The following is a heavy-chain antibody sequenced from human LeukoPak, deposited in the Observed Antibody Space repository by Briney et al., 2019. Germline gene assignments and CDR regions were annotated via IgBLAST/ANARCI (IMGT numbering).Heavy chain of an antibody. V-gene: IGHV1-2*02. CDR1: GYTFTGYD. D-gene: IGHD3-9*01. Sequence: ASVKVSCKASGYTFTGYDMHWMRQAPGQGLEWMGWINPNSGGTNYAQKFQGRVTMTRDTSISTAYMELSRLRSDDTAVYYCARDEGILVTAEYYFDYWGQGTLVTVSS. CDR2: INPNSGGT. CDR3: ARDEGILVTAEYYFDY. J-gene: IGHJ4*02.